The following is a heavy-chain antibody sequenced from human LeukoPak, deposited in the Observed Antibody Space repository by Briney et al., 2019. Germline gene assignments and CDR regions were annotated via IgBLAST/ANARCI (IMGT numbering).Heavy chain of an antibody. CDR1: GYTFTSYG. CDR2: ISAYNGNT. V-gene: IGHV1-18*01. D-gene: IGHD3-10*01. J-gene: IGHJ6*03. CDR3: ARGPRITLVRGGQWYYYMDV. Sequence: ASVKVSCKASGYTFTSYGISWVRQAPGQGLEWMGWISAYNGNTNYAQKLQGRVTMTTDTSTSTAYMELRSLRSDDTAVYYCARGPRITLVRGGQWYYYMDVWGKGTTVTISS.